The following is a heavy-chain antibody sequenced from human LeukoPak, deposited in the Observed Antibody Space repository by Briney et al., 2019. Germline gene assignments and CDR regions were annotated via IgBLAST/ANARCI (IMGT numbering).Heavy chain of an antibody. J-gene: IGHJ3*02. CDR3: ARDREYYDSSGYLEVGAFDI. CDR2: ISSSSSYI. CDR1: GFTFSSYS. Sequence: GGSLRLSCAASGFTFSSYSMNWVRQAPGKELEWVSSISSSSSYIYYADSVKGRFTISRDNAKNSLYLQMNSLRAEDTAVYYCARDREYYDSSGYLEVGAFDIWGQGTMVTVSS. D-gene: IGHD3-22*01. V-gene: IGHV3-21*01.